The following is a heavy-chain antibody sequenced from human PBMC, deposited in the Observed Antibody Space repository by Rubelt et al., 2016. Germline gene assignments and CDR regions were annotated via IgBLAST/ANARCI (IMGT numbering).Heavy chain of an antibody. CDR2: INNSGST. CDR1: GGSFSGYY. J-gene: IGHJ4*02. D-gene: IGHD3-16*01. V-gene: IGHV4-34*01. CDR3: SITGEDSDFDY. Sequence: QVQLQQWGAGLLKPSETLSLTCAVYGGSFSGYYWSWIRQPPGKGLEWIGEINNSGSTNYNRALKGRVTILVDTSNNQFSLKLSSVTAADTAVYYCSITGEDSDFDYWGQGTLVTSPQ.